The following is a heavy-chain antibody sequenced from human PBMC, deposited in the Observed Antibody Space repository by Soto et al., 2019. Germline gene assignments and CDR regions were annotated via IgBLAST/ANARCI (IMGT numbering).Heavy chain of an antibody. D-gene: IGHD3-3*01. CDR2: IYTSGST. CDR3: ARGAIFGVVTPNYYYYGMDV. V-gene: IGHV4-4*07. CDR1: GGSISSYY. J-gene: IGHJ6*02. Sequence: SETLSLTCTVSGGSISSYYWSWIRQPAGKGLEWIGRIYTSGSTNYNPSLKSRVTMSVDTSKNQFSLKLSSVTAADTAVYYCARGAIFGVVTPNYYYYGMDVWGQGNTVTVSS.